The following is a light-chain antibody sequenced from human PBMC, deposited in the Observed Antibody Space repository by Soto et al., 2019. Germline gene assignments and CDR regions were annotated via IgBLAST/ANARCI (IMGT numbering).Light chain of an antibody. CDR1: QSLTNNY. V-gene: IGKV3-20*01. CDR2: GAS. Sequence: EIVWTQSPGTLSLSPGERATLSCRASQSLTNNYLAWYQQRPGQAPRLLLYGASSRATGVPDRFSGSESETDFTLTISRLEPDDFAVYYCQQYSSSPWTFGQGTKVEI. J-gene: IGKJ1*01. CDR3: QQYSSSPWT.